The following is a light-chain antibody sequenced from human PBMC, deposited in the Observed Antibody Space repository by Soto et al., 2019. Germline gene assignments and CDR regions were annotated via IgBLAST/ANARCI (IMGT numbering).Light chain of an antibody. CDR3: QQYGSSPRIT. CDR1: QSVSDR. V-gene: IGKV3-20*01. J-gene: IGKJ5*01. CDR2: GAS. Sequence: EIVMTQSPDTLSVSPGERATLSCRASQSVSDRVVWYQQKPGQAPRLLIYGASSRATGIPDRFSGSGSGTDFTLTISRLEPEDFAVYYCQQYGSSPRITFGQGTRLEIK.